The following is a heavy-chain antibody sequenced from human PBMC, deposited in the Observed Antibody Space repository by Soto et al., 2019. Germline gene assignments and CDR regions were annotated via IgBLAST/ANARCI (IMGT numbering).Heavy chain of an antibody. CDR2: INHSGNT. Sequence: SETLSLTCAVYGGSFSGYYWTWIRQPPGTGLEWIGEINHSGNTNYNPSLKSRVTISVDTSKNQFSLKLTSVTAADTAVYYCARDKLTGLFDYWGQGPLVTVSS. CDR1: GGSFSGYY. V-gene: IGHV4-34*01. J-gene: IGHJ4*02. CDR3: ARDKLTGLFDY. D-gene: IGHD2-8*02.